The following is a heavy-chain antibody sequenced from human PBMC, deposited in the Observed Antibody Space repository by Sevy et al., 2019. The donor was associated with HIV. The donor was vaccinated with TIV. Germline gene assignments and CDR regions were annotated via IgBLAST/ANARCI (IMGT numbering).Heavy chain of an antibody. CDR3: AGENAWGRGYS. Sequence: SETLSLTCTVSGGSITSLYWNWIRQPPGKGLEWIANIYYNGHINYNPSLKSRVTLSLDTSKNQYSHMLSSVTAADAAMYYCAGENAWGRGYSWGQGTLVTVSS. D-gene: IGHD1-26*01. V-gene: IGHV4-59*08. CDR1: GGSITSLY. J-gene: IGHJ4*02. CDR2: IYYNGHI.